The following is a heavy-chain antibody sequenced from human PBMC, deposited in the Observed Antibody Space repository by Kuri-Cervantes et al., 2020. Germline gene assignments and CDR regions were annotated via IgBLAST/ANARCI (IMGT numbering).Heavy chain of an antibody. CDR1: GFTFSSYS. D-gene: IGHD5-12*01. J-gene: IGHJ4*02. CDR3: ARAAYSGYDLGAGY. CDR2: ISSSSSTI. V-gene: IGHV3-48*01. Sequence: GGSLRLSCAASGFTFSSYSMNWVRQAPGKGLEWVSYISSSSSTIYYADSVKGRFTISRDNAKNSLYLQMDSLRVEDTAVYYCARAAYSGYDLGAGYWGQGTLVTVSS.